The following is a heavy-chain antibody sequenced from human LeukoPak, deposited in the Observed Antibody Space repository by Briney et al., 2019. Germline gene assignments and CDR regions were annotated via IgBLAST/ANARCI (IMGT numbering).Heavy chain of an antibody. CDR1: GFTFNKYG. Sequence: GVSVRLSGAASGFTFNKYGMQWVRQAPGKGLEWVAFIRYDGSNKYYADSVKGRFTISRDNSKNTLSLQMNSLRAEDTAVYYCAKVNPKVREVSHYHYYYYMDGWGKGTTVTISS. J-gene: IGHJ6*03. V-gene: IGHV3-30*02. CDR2: IRYDGSNK. CDR3: AKVNPKVREVSHYHYYYYMDG. D-gene: IGHD3-10*01.